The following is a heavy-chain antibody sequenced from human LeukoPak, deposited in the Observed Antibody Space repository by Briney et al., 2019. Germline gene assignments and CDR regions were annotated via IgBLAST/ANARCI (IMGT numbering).Heavy chain of an antibody. CDR1: GFTFSTHN. CDR2: ISSRSSTI. D-gene: IGHD1-1*01. CDR3: AKDRGVAGTTAAFDI. J-gene: IGHJ3*02. V-gene: IGHV3-48*01. Sequence: GGFLRLSCAASGFTFSTHNLNWVRQAPGKGLEWVSFISSRSSTIYYADSVKGRFTISRDNSKNTLYLQMNSLRAEDTAVYYCAKDRGVAGTTAAFDIWGQGTMVTVSS.